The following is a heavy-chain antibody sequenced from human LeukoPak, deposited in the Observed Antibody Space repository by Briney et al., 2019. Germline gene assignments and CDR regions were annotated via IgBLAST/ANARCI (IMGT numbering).Heavy chain of an antibody. CDR2: IVGSSSNI. CDR3: ATDSPETAAFDY. Sequence: PGGSLRLSCAASGFTFRNYWMGWVRQAPGKGLEWVSYIVGSSSNIYYADSVKGRFTISRDNAKNSLYLQMDSLRAEDTAVYYCATDSPETAAFDYWGQGTLVTVSP. D-gene: IGHD1-1*01. J-gene: IGHJ4*02. V-gene: IGHV3-48*04. CDR1: GFTFRNYW.